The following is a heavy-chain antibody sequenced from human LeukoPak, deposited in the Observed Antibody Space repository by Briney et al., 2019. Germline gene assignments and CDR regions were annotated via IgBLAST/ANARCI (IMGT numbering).Heavy chain of an antibody. CDR2: IWYDGSNK. V-gene: IGHV3-33*01. Sequence: PGGSLRLSCPASGFFFSSYGMPWVRQAPGKGLEWVAIIWYDGSNKYYADSVKGRFTISRDNSKNTLYLQMNSLRAEDTAVYYCARAYASGWYASFDYWDQGTLVTVSS. CDR1: GFFFSSYG. D-gene: IGHD6-19*01. J-gene: IGHJ4*02. CDR3: ARAYASGWYASFDY.